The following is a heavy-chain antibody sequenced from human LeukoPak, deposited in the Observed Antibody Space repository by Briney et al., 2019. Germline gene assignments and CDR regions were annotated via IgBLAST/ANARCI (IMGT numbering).Heavy chain of an antibody. CDR3: ARNRLRATATAMDV. J-gene: IGHJ6*04. CDR1: GFTFSNYG. CDR2: IEYDGTNT. V-gene: IGHV3-30*02. D-gene: IGHD2-15*01. Sequence: RGSLRLSCAASGFTFSNYGMHWVRQAPGKGLEWVAFIEYDGTNTHFADSVRGRFTISRDNSEDTLYLQIITLRAMDTAVYYCARNRLRATATAMDVWGKGTTVTVSS.